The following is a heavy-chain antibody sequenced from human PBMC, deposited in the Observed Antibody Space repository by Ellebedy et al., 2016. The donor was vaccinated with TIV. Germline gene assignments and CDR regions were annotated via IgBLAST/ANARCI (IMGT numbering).Heavy chain of an antibody. CDR1: GFTFSSYW. V-gene: IGHV3-74*03. CDR3: ARGDGSSGWYFDY. D-gene: IGHD6-19*01. J-gene: IGHJ4*02. CDR2: ISSEGSTT. Sequence: GESLKISCAASGFTFSSYWMHWVRQAPGKGLVWVSRISSEGSTTTYADSARGRFTISRDNAKNTLYLQMNSLRAEGTAVYYCARGDGSSGWYFDYWGQGTLVTVSS.